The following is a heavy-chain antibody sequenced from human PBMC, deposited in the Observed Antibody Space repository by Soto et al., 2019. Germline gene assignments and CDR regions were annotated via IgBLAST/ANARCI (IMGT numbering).Heavy chain of an antibody. V-gene: IGHV3-30-3*01. CDR2: ISYDGSNK. CDR1: GVTFSSYA. J-gene: IGHJ6*02. Sequence: XGSLILSCAASGVTFSSYAMHWVRQAPGKGLEWVAVISYDGSNKYYADSVKGRFTISRDNSKNTLYLQMNSLRAEDTAVYYCAREYYDFWSGYYTRPRGAYYYYYGMDVWGQGTTVTVSS. D-gene: IGHD3-3*01. CDR3: AREYYDFWSGYYTRPRGAYYYYYGMDV.